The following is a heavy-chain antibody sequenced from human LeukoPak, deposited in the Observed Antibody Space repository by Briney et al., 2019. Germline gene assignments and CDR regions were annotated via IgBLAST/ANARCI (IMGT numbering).Heavy chain of an antibody. D-gene: IGHD3-22*01. J-gene: IGHJ4*02. CDR3: ARVLGYYDSSDHLDY. CDR1: GYTFTSYA. CDR2: INPNSGGT. Sequence: ASVKVSCKASGYTFTSYAMHWVRQAPGQGLEWMGRINPNSGGTNYAQKFQGRVTMTRDTSISTAYMELSRLRSDDTAVYYCARVLGYYDSSDHLDYWGQGTLVTVSS. V-gene: IGHV1-2*06.